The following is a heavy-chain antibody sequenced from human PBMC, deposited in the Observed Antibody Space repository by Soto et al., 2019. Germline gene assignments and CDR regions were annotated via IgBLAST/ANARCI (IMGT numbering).Heavy chain of an antibody. V-gene: IGHV4-59*08. Sequence: PSETLSLTCTVSGGSISSYYWSWIRQPPGKGLEWIGYIYYSGSTNYNPSLKSRVTISVDTSKNQFSLKLSSVTAADTAVYYCARLQQQPVKYYYYYYMDVWGKGTTVTVSS. J-gene: IGHJ6*03. D-gene: IGHD6-13*01. CDR2: IYYSGST. CDR1: GGSISSYY. CDR3: ARLQQQPVKYYYYYYMDV.